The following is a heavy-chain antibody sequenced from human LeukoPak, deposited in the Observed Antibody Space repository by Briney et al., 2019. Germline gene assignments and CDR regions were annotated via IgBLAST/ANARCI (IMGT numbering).Heavy chain of an antibody. CDR2: IYYSGST. V-gene: IGHV4-61*01. J-gene: IGHJ6*02. CDR1: GGSISSSSYY. Sequence: SETLSLTCTVSGGSISSSSYYWGWIRQPPGKGLEWIGYIYYSGSTNYNPSLKSRVTISVDTSKNQFSLKLSSVTAADTAVYYCARDTYSGSSGHYYGMDVWGQGTTVTVSS. CDR3: ARDTYSGSSGHYYGMDV. D-gene: IGHD1-26*01.